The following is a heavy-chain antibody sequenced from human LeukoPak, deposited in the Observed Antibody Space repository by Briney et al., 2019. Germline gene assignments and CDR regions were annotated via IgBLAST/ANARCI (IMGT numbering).Heavy chain of an antibody. CDR3: AKGGEQKTFRCGTDS. Sequence: GGSLRLSCAASGFNFSASGMHWVRQAPGKGLEWVALMSNDGGIKYYASSVRGRFTISRDNPENTLYLQMNSLRVDDTAVYYCAKGGEQKTFRCGTDSWGQGTPVTVSS. J-gene: IGHJ4*02. D-gene: IGHD1/OR15-1a*01. CDR2: MSNDGGIK. CDR1: GFNFSASG. V-gene: IGHV3-30*18.